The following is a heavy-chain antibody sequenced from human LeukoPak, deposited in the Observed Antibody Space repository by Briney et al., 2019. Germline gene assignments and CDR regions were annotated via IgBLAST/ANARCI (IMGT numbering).Heavy chain of an antibody. Sequence: PGGSLRLSCAASGFTFADYAMHWVRPTPGKGLEWVSAIGWNSATIDYADSVKGRFIISRDNAKNSLYLQMNSLRVEDTAIYYCAKDGRPRTRYYWGYLDYWGQGTLVTVSS. D-gene: IGHD1-1*01. CDR1: GFTFADYA. V-gene: IGHV3-9*01. CDR3: AKDGRPRTRYYWGYLDY. CDR2: IGWNSATI. J-gene: IGHJ4*02.